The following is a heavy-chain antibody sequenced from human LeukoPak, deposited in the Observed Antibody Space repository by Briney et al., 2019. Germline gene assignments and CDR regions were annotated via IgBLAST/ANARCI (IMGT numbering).Heavy chain of an antibody. V-gene: IGHV1-18*01. J-gene: IGHJ4*02. CDR1: CYTFSSYG. CDR2: VSAYNGNT. CDR3: ARDFWSGYQPSLFDY. Sequence: APVKVSCKASCYTFSSYGINWGRQGPGQGGEWMGWVSAYNGNTNYPQKLQGRVTMTTDTSTSTAYMELRSLRSDDTAVYYCARDFWSGYQPSLFDYWGQGTLVTVSS. D-gene: IGHD3-3*01.